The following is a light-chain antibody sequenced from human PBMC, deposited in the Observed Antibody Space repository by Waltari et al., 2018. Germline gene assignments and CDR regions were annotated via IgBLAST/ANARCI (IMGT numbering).Light chain of an antibody. J-gene: IGLJ3*02. CDR3: SSFTSTTTLV. CDR1: SRDVGGYGQ. V-gene: IGLV2-14*01. CDR2: EVS. Sequence: QSALTQPASVSGSLGQSITISCTGTSRDVGGYGQVSWYQQHPGKAPELIIYEVSKRPSGVSVRFSGSKSGTTASLTISGLQADDDADFYCSSFTSTTTLVFGGVTKLTVL.